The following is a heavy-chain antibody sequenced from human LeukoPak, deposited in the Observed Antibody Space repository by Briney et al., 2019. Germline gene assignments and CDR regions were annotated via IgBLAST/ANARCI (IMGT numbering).Heavy chain of an antibody. CDR1: GFTFSDYY. CDR2: ISSSSSYT. CDR3: ARVGGGYDPYYFDY. V-gene: IGHV3-11*06. J-gene: IGHJ4*02. Sequence: RGSLRLSCAASGFTFSDYYISWIRHAPGKGLEWGSYISSSSSYTNYADSVKGRFTISRDNAKNSLYLQMNSLRAEDTAVYYCARVGGGYDPYYFDYWGQGTLVTVSS. D-gene: IGHD5-12*01.